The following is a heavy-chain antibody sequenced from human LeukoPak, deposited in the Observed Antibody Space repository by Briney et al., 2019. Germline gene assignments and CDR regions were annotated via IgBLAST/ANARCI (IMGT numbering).Heavy chain of an antibody. CDR1: GYTFTDFH. V-gene: IGHV1-2*02. J-gene: IGHJ4*02. Sequence: ASVKVSCKASGYTFTDFHIHWVRQAPGQGLEWMGWINPNSGGTNYAQKFQGRVTMTRDTSISTAYMELSRLRSDDTAVYYCARDVQLSPALQGDFDYWGQGTLVTVSS. CDR2: INPNSGGT. D-gene: IGHD2-2*01. CDR3: ARDVQLSPALQGDFDY.